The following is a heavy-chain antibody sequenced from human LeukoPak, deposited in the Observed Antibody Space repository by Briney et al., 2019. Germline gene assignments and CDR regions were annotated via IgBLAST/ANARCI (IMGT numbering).Heavy chain of an antibody. CDR3: ARDPNYGDPTAYYYGMDV. CDR1: GFTVSSNY. J-gene: IGHJ6*02. V-gene: IGHV3-66*02. Sequence: GGSLRLSCAASGFTVSSNYMSWVRQAPGKGLEWVSVIHSGGSTYYADSVKGRFTISRDNSKNTLYLQMNSLRAEDTAVYYCARDPNYGDPTAYYYGMDVWGQGTTVTVSS. CDR2: IHSGGST. D-gene: IGHD4-17*01.